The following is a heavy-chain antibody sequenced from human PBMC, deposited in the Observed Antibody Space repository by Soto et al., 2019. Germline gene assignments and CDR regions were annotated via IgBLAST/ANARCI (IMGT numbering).Heavy chain of an antibody. D-gene: IGHD3-3*01. V-gene: IGHV3-7*05. Sequence: GGSLRLSCAASGFTFSSYWMSWVRQAPGKGLEWVANIKQDGSEKYYVDSVKGRFTISRDNAKNSLYLQMNSLRAEDTAVYYCARDTYYDFWSGYYNYYYGMDVWGQGTTVTVSS. CDR2: IKQDGSEK. CDR1: GFTFSSYW. CDR3: ARDTYYDFWSGYYNYYYGMDV. J-gene: IGHJ6*02.